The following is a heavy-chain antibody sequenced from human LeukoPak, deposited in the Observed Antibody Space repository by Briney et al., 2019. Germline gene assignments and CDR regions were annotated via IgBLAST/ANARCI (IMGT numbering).Heavy chain of an antibody. D-gene: IGHD2-15*01. V-gene: IGHV3-74*01. Sequence: GGSLRLSCAASGFTFSSYWMHWVRQAPGKGLVWVSHINSDGSSTSYADSVKGRFTISRDNAKNTLYLQMNSLRAEDTAVYYCARDGDLGYCSGGSCYKYYYYYMDVWGKGTTVTVSS. J-gene: IGHJ6*03. CDR2: INSDGSST. CDR3: ARDGDLGYCSGGSCYKYYYYYMDV. CDR1: GFTFSSYW.